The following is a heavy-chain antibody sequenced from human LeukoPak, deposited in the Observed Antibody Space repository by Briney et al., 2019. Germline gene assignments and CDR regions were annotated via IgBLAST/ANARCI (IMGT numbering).Heavy chain of an antibody. CDR3: ARAKHCSSTSCYGSTTNWFDP. D-gene: IGHD2-2*01. J-gene: IGHJ5*02. Sequence: SETLSLTCAVYGGSFSGYYWSWIRQPPGKGLEWIGEINHSGSTNYNSSLKSRVTISVDTSKNQFYLKLSSVTAADTAVYYCARAKHCSSTSCYGSTTNWFDPWGQGTLVTVSS. V-gene: IGHV4-34*01. CDR2: INHSGST. CDR1: GGSFSGYY.